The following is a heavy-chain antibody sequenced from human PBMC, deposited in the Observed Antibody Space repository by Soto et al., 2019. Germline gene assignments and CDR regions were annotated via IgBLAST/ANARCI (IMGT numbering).Heavy chain of an antibody. V-gene: IGHV1-18*01. D-gene: IGHD3-3*01. CDR3: ARDRATGRRAGMTIFVASNYFDY. J-gene: IGHJ4*02. CDR2: ISAYNGNT. Sequence: ASVKVSCKASGYTFTSYGISWVRQAPGQGLEWMGWISAYNGNTNYAQKLQGRVTMTTDTSTSTAYMELRSLRSDDTAVYYCARDRATGRRAGMTIFVASNYFDYWGQGTLVTVPS. CDR1: GYTFTSYG.